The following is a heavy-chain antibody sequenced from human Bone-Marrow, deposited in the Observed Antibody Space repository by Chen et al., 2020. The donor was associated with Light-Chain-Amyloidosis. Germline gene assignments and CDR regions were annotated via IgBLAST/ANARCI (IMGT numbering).Heavy chain of an antibody. Sequence: EVQLVESGGGLVQPGGTLRRSCAGSGFTFSSYDMHWVRKATGKGLEWVSAIGTAGDTYYPGSVKGRFTISRDNSKNALFLQMNSLRAEDTAVYYCAKDISYDDILPGYPADAFDIWGQGTMVTVSS. CDR2: IGTAGDT. CDR3: AKDISYDDILPGYPADAFDI. CDR1: GFTFSSYD. V-gene: IGHV3-13*01. J-gene: IGHJ3*02. D-gene: IGHD3-9*01.